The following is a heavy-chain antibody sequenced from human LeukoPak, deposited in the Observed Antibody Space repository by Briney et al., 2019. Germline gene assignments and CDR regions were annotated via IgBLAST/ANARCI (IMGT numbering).Heavy chain of an antibody. CDR2: ISYDGSNK. D-gene: IGHD2-2*01. Sequence: GGSLRLSCAASGFTFSSYAMHWVRQAPGKGLEWVAVISYDGSNKYYADSVKGRFTISRDNSKNTLYLQMNSLRAEDTAVYYCARDRASIVVVGGYFQHWGQGTLVTVSS. V-gene: IGHV3-30-3*01. CDR3: ARDRASIVVVGGYFQH. J-gene: IGHJ1*01. CDR1: GFTFSSYA.